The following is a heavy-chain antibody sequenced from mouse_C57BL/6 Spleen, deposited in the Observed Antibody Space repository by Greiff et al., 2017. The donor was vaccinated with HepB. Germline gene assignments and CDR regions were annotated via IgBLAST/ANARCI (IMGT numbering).Heavy chain of an antibody. CDR1: GFTFSSYA. J-gene: IGHJ1*03. V-gene: IGHV5-9-1*02. CDR3: TRGPGYYGSSYAYFDV. Sequence: EVKLVESGEGLVKPGGSLKLSCAASGFTFSSYAMSWVRQTPEKRLEWVAYISSGGDYIYYADTVKGRFTISRDNARNTLYLQMSSLKSEDTAMYYCTRGPGYYGSSYAYFDVWGTGTTVTVSS. D-gene: IGHD1-1*01. CDR2: ISSGGDYI.